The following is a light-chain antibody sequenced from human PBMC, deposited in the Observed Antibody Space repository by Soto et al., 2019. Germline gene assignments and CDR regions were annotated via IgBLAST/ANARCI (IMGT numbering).Light chain of an antibody. Sequence: EIVMTQSPATLSVSPGERATLSCRASQSVSSNLAWYQQKPGQAPRLLIYGASIRATGVPARFSGSGSGTDFTLTISSLQSEDFAVYYCQLYNNRPQTFGQGTKVEI. CDR3: QLYNNRPQT. J-gene: IGKJ1*01. CDR1: QSVSSN. CDR2: GAS. V-gene: IGKV3D-15*01.